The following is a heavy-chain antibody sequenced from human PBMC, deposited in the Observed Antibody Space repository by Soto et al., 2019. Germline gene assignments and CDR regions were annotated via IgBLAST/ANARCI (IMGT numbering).Heavy chain of an antibody. J-gene: IGHJ4*02. V-gene: IGHV3-23*01. CDR3: AKDRGDTSGYFSGYSDY. D-gene: IGHD3-22*01. Sequence: PGGSLRLSCAASGFTFSGYAMTWVRQAPGKGLEWVSGLSGSGGSTYYADSVRGRFTISRDNSKNTLYLEMNSLRAEDTAEYYCAKDRGDTSGYFSGYSDYWGQGTLVTVSS. CDR1: GFTFSGYA. CDR2: LSGSGGST.